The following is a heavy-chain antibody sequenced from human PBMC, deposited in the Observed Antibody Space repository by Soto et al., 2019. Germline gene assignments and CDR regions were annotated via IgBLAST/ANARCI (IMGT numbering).Heavy chain of an antibody. CDR3: ARYCSGGSCYSFWFDP. J-gene: IGHJ5*02. D-gene: IGHD2-15*01. V-gene: IGHV1-18*01. Sequence: QVQLVQSGAEVKKPGASVKVSCKASGYTFTSYGISWVRQAPGQGLEWMGWISAYNGNTNYAQKLQGGVTMTTDTXGXXAEMELRSLKSDDTAVYYCARYCSGGSCYSFWFDPWGQGTLVTVSS. CDR1: GYTFTSYG. CDR2: ISAYNGNT.